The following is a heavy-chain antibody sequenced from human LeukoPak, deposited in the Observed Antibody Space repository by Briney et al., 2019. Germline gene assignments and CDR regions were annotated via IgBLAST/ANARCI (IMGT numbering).Heavy chain of an antibody. CDR1: GGSFSGYY. Sequence: SETLSLTCAVYGGSFSGYYWRWIRQPPGKGLEWIGEINHSGSTNYNPSLKSRVTISVDTSKNQFSLKLSSVTAADTAVYYCARLVVPAATPYYYGMDVWGQGTTVTVSS. CDR3: ARLVVPAATPYYYGMDV. V-gene: IGHV4-34*01. D-gene: IGHD2-2*01. CDR2: INHSGST. J-gene: IGHJ6*02.